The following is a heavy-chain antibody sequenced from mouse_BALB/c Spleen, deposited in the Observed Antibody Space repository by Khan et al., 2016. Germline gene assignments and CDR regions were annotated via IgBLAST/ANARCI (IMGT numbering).Heavy chain of an antibody. CDR2: INPENGDT. CDR3: NAGWLGRYYYAMDY. J-gene: IGHJ4*01. CDR1: GFNIKDYY. D-gene: IGHD4-1*01. V-gene: IGHV14-4*02. Sequence: VQLQQSGAELVRSGASVKLSCTTSGFNIKDYYIHWVQQRPEQGLEWIGWINPENGDTEYAPQFQGKATMTADTSTNTAYLQLSRLTSEDTAVYYCNAGWLGRYYYAMDYWGQGTSVTVSS.